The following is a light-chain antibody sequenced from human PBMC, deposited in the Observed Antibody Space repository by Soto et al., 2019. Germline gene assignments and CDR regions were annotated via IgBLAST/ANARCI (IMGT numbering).Light chain of an antibody. Sequence: DIHMTQSPSSLSASVGDRVTITCRASRSIGTLLHWYQHKPGKAPNLLISAASNLQSGVPSRFTGSGSGTDVTLTISSLQPRDFATYFCQQTFTSPPTFGRGTQVEIK. J-gene: IGKJ2*01. CDR3: QQTFTSPPT. CDR2: AAS. CDR1: RSIGTL. V-gene: IGKV1-39*01.